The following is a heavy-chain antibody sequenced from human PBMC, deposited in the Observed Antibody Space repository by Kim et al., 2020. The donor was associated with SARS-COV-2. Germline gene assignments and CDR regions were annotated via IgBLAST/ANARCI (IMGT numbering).Heavy chain of an antibody. CDR2: ISAYNGNT. D-gene: IGHD3-10*01. CDR1: GYTFTSYG. J-gene: IGHJ4*02. CDR3: ARDEGVIIPYYFDY. Sequence: ASVKVSCKASGYTFTSYGISWVRQAPGQGLEWMGWISAYNGNTNYAQKLQGRVTMTTDTSTSTAYMELRSLRSDDTAVYYCARDEGVIIPYYFDYWGQGTLVTVSS. V-gene: IGHV1-18*04.